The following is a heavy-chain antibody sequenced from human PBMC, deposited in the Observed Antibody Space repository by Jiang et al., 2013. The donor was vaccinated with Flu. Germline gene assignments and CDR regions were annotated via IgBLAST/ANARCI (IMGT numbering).Heavy chain of an antibody. CDR3: ARSESSGYSESYYFDY. CDR2: TYYRSKWYN. CDR1: GDSASGNSAA. Sequence: SQTLSLTCAISGDSASGNSAAWNWIRQSPSRSLEWLGRTYYRSKWYNDYAVSVKSRITINPDTSKNHFSLQLNSVTPEDTAVYYCARSESSGYSESYYFDYWGQGTLVTVSS. V-gene: IGHV6-1*01. D-gene: IGHD3-22*01. J-gene: IGHJ4*02.